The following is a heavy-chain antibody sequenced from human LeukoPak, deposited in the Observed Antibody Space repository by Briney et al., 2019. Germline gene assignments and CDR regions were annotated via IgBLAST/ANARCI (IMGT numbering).Heavy chain of an antibody. CDR3: ARVPQYSGSSKHFDY. Sequence: GGSLRLSCAASGFTFSSYWMHWVRQAPGKGLVWVSRINTDGSRTSYADSVKGRFTISRDNAKNTLYLQINSLRAEDTAVYYCARVPQYSGSSKHFDYWGQGALVTVSS. CDR2: INTDGSRT. J-gene: IGHJ4*02. D-gene: IGHD1-26*01. CDR1: GFTFSSYW. V-gene: IGHV3-74*01.